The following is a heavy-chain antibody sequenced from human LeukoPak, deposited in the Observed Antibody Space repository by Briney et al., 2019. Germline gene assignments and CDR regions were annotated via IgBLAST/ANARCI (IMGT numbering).Heavy chain of an antibody. Sequence: PGGSLRLSCAASGSTFSSYSMNWVRQAPGKGLEWVSYISSSSSTIYYADSVKGRFTISRDNAKNSLYLQMNSLRAEDTAVYYCARGSHFDYDFWSGYPFDYWGQGTLVTVSS. V-gene: IGHV3-48*01. CDR3: ARGSHFDYDFWSGYPFDY. J-gene: IGHJ4*02. D-gene: IGHD3-3*01. CDR1: GSTFSSYS. CDR2: ISSSSSTI.